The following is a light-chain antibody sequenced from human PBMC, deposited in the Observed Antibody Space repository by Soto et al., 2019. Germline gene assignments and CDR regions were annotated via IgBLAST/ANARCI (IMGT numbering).Light chain of an antibody. CDR2: AAS. V-gene: IGKV1-39*01. J-gene: IGKJ1*01. Sequence: DIQMTQSPSTLSASVGDRVTITCRASQSISTYLNWYQQKPGRAPTLLIYAASSLQSGVPSRFSGGGSGTDFTLTISSLQPEDFAMYFCQQCYSSPRTFGQGTKVEIK. CDR3: QQCYSSPRT. CDR1: QSISTY.